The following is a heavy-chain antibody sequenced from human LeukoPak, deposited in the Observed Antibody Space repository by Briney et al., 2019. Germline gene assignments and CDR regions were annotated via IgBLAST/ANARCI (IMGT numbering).Heavy chain of an antibody. CDR3: ARQGSAYCGGDCYSDFDY. D-gene: IGHD2-21*02. CDR2: IYYSGST. CDR1: GGSISSSSYY. J-gene: IGHJ4*02. Sequence: SETLSLTCTASGGSISSSSYYWGWIRQPPGKGLEWIGSIYYSGSTYYNPSLKSRVTISVDTSKNQFSLKLSSVTAADTAVYYCARQGSAYCGGDCYSDFDYWGQGTLVTVSS. V-gene: IGHV4-39*01.